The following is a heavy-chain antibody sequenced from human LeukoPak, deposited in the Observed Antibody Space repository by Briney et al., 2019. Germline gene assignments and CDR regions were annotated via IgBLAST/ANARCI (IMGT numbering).Heavy chain of an antibody. Sequence: SQTLSLTCAISGDSVSRDTAAWNWVRQSPSRRLEWLGRTYYRSKWYNDYAVSVKSRITINPDTSKNQFSLQLNSVTPEDTAVYYCARDRGGSSWYYFDNWGQGSLVTVSS. CDR3: ARDRGGSSWYYFDN. V-gene: IGHV6-1*01. J-gene: IGHJ4*02. CDR1: GDSVSRDTAA. CDR2: TYYRSKWYN. D-gene: IGHD6-13*01.